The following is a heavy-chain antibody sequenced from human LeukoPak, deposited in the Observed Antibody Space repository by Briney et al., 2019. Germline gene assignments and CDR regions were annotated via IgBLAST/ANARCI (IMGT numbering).Heavy chain of an antibody. CDR1: GGSISTSRYY. V-gene: IGHV4-39*01. D-gene: IGHD3-10*01. J-gene: IGHJ1*01. CDR2: TFYSGSP. Sequence: SEPLSLTCPVAGGSISTSRYYWGWIRKPPGKGLECIESTFYSGSPYYTPSLKSRVPLSVDTSKQQFSLNLSSVTAADTAVYYCARTVGEPGAEYFQHWGQGTLVTVSS. CDR3: ARTVGEPGAEYFQH.